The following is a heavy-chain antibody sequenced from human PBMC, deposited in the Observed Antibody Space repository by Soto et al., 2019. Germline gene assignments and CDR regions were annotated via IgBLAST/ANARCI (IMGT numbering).Heavy chain of an antibody. CDR2: VFSSVSA. J-gene: IGHJ4*02. Sequence: SETLSLTCIVSGVSVRSYTWSWVRQPANKGLEWIGRVFSSVSATYNPSLKSRVSISMDTPENRISLKLDSVAAADAGVYFCARDGMTTGDTWGPGTLVTVSS. CDR1: GVSVRSYT. V-gene: IGHV4-4*07. CDR3: ARDGMTTGDT. D-gene: IGHD1-1*01.